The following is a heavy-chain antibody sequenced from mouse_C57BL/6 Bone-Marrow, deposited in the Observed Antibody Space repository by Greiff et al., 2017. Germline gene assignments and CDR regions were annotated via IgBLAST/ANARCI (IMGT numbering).Heavy chain of an antibody. Sequence: DVQLVESGGGLVQPGGSLSLSCAASGFTFTDYYMSWVLQPPGKALEWLGFIRNKANGYTKEYSASVKGRFTISRDNSQSILYLQMNALRAEDSATYYCARYKYYGSSYDWYFDVWGTGTTVTVSS. CDR1: GFTFTDYY. CDR2: IRNKANGYTK. CDR3: ARYKYYGSSYDWYFDV. V-gene: IGHV7-3*01. D-gene: IGHD1-1*01. J-gene: IGHJ1*03.